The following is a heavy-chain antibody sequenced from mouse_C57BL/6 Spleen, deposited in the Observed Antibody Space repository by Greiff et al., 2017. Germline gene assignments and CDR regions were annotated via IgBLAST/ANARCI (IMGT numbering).Heavy chain of an antibody. CDR1: GYTFTDYE. CDR2: IDPETGGT. V-gene: IGHV1-15*01. J-gene: IGHJ2*01. CDR3: TTLAAGY. Sequence: QVQLKESGAELVRPGASVTLSCKASGYTFTDYEMHWVKQTPVHGLEWIGAIDPETGGTAYNQKFKGKAILTADKSSSTAYMELRSLTSEYSAVYYYTTLAAGYWGQGTTLTVSS. D-gene: IGHD6-1*01.